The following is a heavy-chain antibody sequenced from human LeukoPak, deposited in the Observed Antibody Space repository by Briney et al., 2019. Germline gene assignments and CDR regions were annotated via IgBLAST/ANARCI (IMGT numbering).Heavy chain of an antibody. CDR3: ARDDNYGSGQPDD. CDR1: GYTFTGYY. V-gene: IGHV1-2*02. CDR2: IDPNSGGT. D-gene: IGHD3-10*01. J-gene: IGHJ4*02. Sequence: ASVKVSCKASGYTFTGYYMHWVRQAPGQGLEWMGWIDPNSGGTNYAQKFQGRVTMTRDTSISTAYMELSRLRSDDTAVYYCARDDNYGSGQPDDWGQGTLVTVSS.